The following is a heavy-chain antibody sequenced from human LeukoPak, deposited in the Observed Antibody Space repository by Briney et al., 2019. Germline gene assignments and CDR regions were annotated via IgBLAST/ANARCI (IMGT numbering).Heavy chain of an antibody. CDR3: ARLVLDVVVAATNDAFDI. Sequence: PSQTLSLTCAVSGGSISSGGYSWSWIRQPPGKGLEWIGYIYHSGSTYYNPSLKSRVTISVDRSKNQFSLKLSSVTAADTAVYYCARLVLDVVVAATNDAFDIWGQGTMVTVSS. D-gene: IGHD2-15*01. J-gene: IGHJ3*02. CDR2: IYHSGST. CDR1: GGSISSGGYS. V-gene: IGHV4-30-2*01.